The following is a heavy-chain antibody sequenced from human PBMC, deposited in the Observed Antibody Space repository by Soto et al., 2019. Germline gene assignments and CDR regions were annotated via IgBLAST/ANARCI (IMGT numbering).Heavy chain of an antibody. CDR3: ARGVGGSIVYFDY. CDR1: GYSFAAYW. Sequence: PGESLKISCKSFGYSFAAYWIGWVRPMPGKGLEWMGIIYGVDSQNIYSPSFQGQVTISVDRSISTAYLQWSGLKVSDTAVYYCARGVGGSIVYFDYWGHGSLVTVSS. CDR2: IYGVDSQN. D-gene: IGHD2-15*01. V-gene: IGHV5-51*01. J-gene: IGHJ4*01.